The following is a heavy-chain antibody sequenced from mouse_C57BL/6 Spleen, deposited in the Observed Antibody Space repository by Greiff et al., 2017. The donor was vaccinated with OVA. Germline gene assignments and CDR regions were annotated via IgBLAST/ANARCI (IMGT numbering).Heavy chain of an antibody. CDR2: IRTKANGYTT. Sequence: DVKLVESGGGLVQPGGSLSLSCAASGFTFTDYYMSWVRQPPGKALEWLGFIRTKANGYTTEYSAYVKGRFTISRDNSQSILYLQMNDLRAEDSATYYGGSRRGSSYSFAYWGQGTLVTVSA. D-gene: IGHD1-1*01. CDR1: GFTFTDYY. V-gene: IGHV7-3*01. CDR3: GSRRGSSYSFAY. J-gene: IGHJ3*01.